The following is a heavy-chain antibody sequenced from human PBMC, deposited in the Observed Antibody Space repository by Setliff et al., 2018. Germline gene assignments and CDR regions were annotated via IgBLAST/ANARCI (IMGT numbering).Heavy chain of an antibody. J-gene: IGHJ5*02. CDR3: ARGRNVAARLLDT. V-gene: IGHV4-34*01. CDR2: INHSGST. Sequence: SETLSLTCAAYGGTFGHYYWTWIRQSPGKGLEWIGEINHSGSTNYNPSLKSRVTISIDTSKDQFSLRMSSVSAADAAIYYCARGRNVAARLLDTWGQGSRVTVSS. D-gene: IGHD6-6*01. CDR1: GGTFGHYY.